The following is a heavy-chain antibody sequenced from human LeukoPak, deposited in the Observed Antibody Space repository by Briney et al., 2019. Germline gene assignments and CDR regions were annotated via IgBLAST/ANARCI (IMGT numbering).Heavy chain of an antibody. J-gene: IGHJ6*02. D-gene: IGHD2-2*01. V-gene: IGHV3-30*18. CDR3: AKDPRPAARLNQDYYYYYGMDV. CDR2: ISYDGSNK. Sequence: PGGSLRLSCAASGFTFSSYGMHWVRQAPGKGLEWVAVISYDGSNKYYADSVKGRFTISRDNSKNTLYLQMNSLRAEDTAVYYCAKDPRPAARLNQDYYYYYGMDVWGQGTTVTVSS. CDR1: GFTFSSYG.